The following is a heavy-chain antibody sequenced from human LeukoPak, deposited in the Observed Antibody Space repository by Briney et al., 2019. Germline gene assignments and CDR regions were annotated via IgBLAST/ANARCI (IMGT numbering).Heavy chain of an antibody. J-gene: IGHJ4*02. CDR3: ANNYYDSSGYYLGYFDY. CDR1: GFTFSNSG. CDR2: ISYDGSNK. Sequence: PGRSLRLSCAASGFTFSNSGMHWVRQAPGKGLEWVAVISYDGSNKHYADSVKGRFTISRDNSKNTLYLQMNSLRAEDTAVYYCANNYYDSSGYYLGYFDYWGQGTLVTVSS. V-gene: IGHV3-30*18. D-gene: IGHD3-22*01.